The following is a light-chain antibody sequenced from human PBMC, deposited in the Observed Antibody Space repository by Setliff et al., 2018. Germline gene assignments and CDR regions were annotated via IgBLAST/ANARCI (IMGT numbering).Light chain of an antibody. Sequence: QSVLTQPASVSGSLGQSITISCTGTSNDVSGYNYVSWYKQHPGEAPQLMIYAVTKRPSGVSNRFSGSKSGKAASLTISGLQAEDEADYYCCSYVRGSAYVFGTGTKVTVL. CDR2: AVT. J-gene: IGLJ1*01. CDR1: SNDVSGYNY. V-gene: IGLV2-14*03. CDR3: CSYVRGSAYV.